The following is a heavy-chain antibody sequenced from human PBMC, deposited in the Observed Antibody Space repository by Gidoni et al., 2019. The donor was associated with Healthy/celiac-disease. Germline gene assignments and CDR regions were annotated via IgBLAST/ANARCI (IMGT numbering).Heavy chain of an antibody. CDR1: GFTFSSYW. D-gene: IGHD2-2*01. V-gene: IGHV3-7*01. Sequence: EVQLVESGGGLVQPGGSLRLSCAASGFTFSSYWMSWVRQAPGKGLEWVANIKQDGSEKYYVDSVKGRFTISRDNAKNSLYLQMNSLRAEDTAVYYCAREIPAAMVGAFDIWGQGTMVTVSS. J-gene: IGHJ3*02. CDR3: AREIPAAMVGAFDI. CDR2: IKQDGSEK.